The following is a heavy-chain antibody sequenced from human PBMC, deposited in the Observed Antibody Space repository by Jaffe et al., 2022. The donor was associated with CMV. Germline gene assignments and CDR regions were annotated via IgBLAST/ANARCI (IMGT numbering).Heavy chain of an antibody. Sequence: EVQLVQSGAEVKKPGESLKISCKGSGYSFTSYWIGWVRQMPGKGLEWMGIIYPGDSDTRYSPSFQGQVTISADKSISTAYLQWSSLKASDTAMYYCARRGAYSSGWSRVHAFDIWGQGTMVTVSS. V-gene: IGHV5-51*01. CDR2: IYPGDSDT. J-gene: IGHJ3*02. CDR3: ARRGAYSSGWSRVHAFDI. D-gene: IGHD6-19*01. CDR1: GYSFTSYW.